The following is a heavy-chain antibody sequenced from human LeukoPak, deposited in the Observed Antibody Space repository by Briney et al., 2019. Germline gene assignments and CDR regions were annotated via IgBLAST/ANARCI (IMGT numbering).Heavy chain of an antibody. J-gene: IGHJ4*02. Sequence: GGSLRLSCAASGFTVSSNYMSWVRQAPGKGLEWVSVIYSGGSTYYADSVKGRFTISRDNSKNTLYLQMNSLRAEDTAVYYCASTWDSYYYDSSGYYYPDYWGQGTLVTVSS. CDR3: ASTWDSYYYDSSGYYYPDY. CDR2: IYSGGST. D-gene: IGHD3-22*01. CDR1: GFTVSSNY. V-gene: IGHV3-53*01.